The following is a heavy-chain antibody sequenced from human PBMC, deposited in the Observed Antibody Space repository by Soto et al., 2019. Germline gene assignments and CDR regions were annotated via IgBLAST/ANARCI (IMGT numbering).Heavy chain of an antibody. J-gene: IGHJ4*02. CDR3: AKSGGYSSGWYYFDY. CDR1: GGSISSYY. CDR2: IYNSGST. Sequence: QMQLQESGPGLVKPSETLSLTCTVSGGSISSYYWSWIRKPAGKGLEWIGRIYNSGSTNYNPSLKSRVTRSVDTSKKQFSLKLSSVTAADTAVYYCAKSGGYSSGWYYFDYWGQGTLVTVSS. V-gene: IGHV4-4*07. D-gene: IGHD6-19*01.